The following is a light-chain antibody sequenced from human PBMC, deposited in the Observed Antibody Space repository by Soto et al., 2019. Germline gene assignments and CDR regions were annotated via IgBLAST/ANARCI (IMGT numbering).Light chain of an antibody. CDR1: SSDVGGYNY. J-gene: IGLJ2*01. CDR3: SSYTSSSTLEVV. V-gene: IGLV2-14*01. Sequence: QSALTQPASVSGSPGQSITISCTGTSSDVGGYNYVSWYQQHPGKAPKLMIYEVSNWPSGVSDRFSGSKSGNTASLTISGLRAEDEAEYYCSSYTSSSTLEVVFGGGTKLTVL. CDR2: EVS.